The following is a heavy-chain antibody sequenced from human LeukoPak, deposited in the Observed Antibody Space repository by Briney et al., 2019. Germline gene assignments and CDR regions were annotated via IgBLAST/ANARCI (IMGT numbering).Heavy chain of an antibody. CDR1: GFTFSSYA. CDR3: AKMGKGRELGY. Sequence: PGGSLRLSCAASGFTFSSYAMHWVRQAPGKGLEWVAVISYDGSNKYYADSVKGRFTISRDNSKNTLYLQMNSLRAEDTAVYYCAKMGKGRELGYWGQGTLVTVSS. CDR2: ISYDGSNK. J-gene: IGHJ4*02. V-gene: IGHV3-30-3*02. D-gene: IGHD3-10*01.